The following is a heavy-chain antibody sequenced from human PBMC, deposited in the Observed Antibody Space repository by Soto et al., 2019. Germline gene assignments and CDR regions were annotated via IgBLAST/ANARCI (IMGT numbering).Heavy chain of an antibody. J-gene: IGHJ4*02. Sequence: GGSLRLSCAASGFTFTNYWIHWVRQGPGKGLEWVSRVNMIGTTTNYADSVRGRFTISRDNARNTVDLQMNSLRVEDTAVYYCARGIKDNYGSDYWGQGALVTVSS. CDR1: GFTFTNYW. CDR3: ARGIKDNYGSDY. CDR2: VNMIGTTT. D-gene: IGHD3-10*01. V-gene: IGHV3-74*01.